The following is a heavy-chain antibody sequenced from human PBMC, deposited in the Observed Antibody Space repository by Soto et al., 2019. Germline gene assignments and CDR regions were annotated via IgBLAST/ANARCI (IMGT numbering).Heavy chain of an antibody. CDR3: ARGPDHRYCSSTSCHYPGGNWFDP. D-gene: IGHD2-2*01. V-gene: IGHV4-4*07. J-gene: IGHJ5*02. Sequence: SETLSLTCTVSGGSISSYYWSWIRQPAGKGLEWIGRIYTSGSTNYNPSLKSRVTMSVDTSKNQFSLKLSSVTAADTAVYYCARGPDHRYCSSTSCHYPGGNWFDPWGQGTLVTVYS. CDR1: GGSISSYY. CDR2: IYTSGST.